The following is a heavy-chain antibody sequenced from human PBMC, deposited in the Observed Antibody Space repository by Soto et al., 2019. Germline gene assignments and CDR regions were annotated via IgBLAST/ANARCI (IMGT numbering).Heavy chain of an antibody. D-gene: IGHD2-15*01. CDR2: IYYSGST. J-gene: IGHJ1*01. CDR1: GGSISSYY. V-gene: IGHV4-59*01. CDR3: ARAGIDCSGGSCYHFGGVFQH. Sequence: SETLSLTCTVSGGSISSYYWSWIRQPPGKGLEWIGYIYYSGSTNYNPSLKSRVTISVDTSKNQFSLKLSSVTAADTAVYYCARAGIDCSGGSCYHFGGVFQHWGQGTLVTVSS.